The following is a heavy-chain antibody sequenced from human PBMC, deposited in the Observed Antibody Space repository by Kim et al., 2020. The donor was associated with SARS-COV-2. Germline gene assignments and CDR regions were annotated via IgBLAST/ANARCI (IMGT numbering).Heavy chain of an antibody. CDR2: ISSSSSYT. D-gene: IGHD3-22*01. CDR3: ARERWGDYYDSSGYPYPDY. Sequence: GGSLRLSCAASGFTFSDYYMSWIRQAPGKGLEWVSYISSSSSYTNYADSVKGRFTISRDNAKNSLYLQMNSLRAEDTAVYYCARERWGDYYDSSGYPYPDYWGQGTLVTVSS. V-gene: IGHV3-11*05. CDR1: GFTFSDYY. J-gene: IGHJ4*02.